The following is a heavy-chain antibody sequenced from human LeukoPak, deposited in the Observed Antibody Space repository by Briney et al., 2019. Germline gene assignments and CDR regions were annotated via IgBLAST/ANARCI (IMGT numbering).Heavy chain of an antibody. V-gene: IGHV4-59*08. Sequence: PSETLSLTCTISGASISSYFWSWIRQPPGKGLEWIGYIYYSGSTNYNPSLKSRVTISLDTSRDQFSLKLSSVTAADTAVYYCVSKLGYCSGGRCHSYGMDVWGQGTTVTVSS. CDR3: VSKLGYCSGGRCHSYGMDV. CDR1: GASISSYF. D-gene: IGHD2-15*01. CDR2: IYYSGST. J-gene: IGHJ6*02.